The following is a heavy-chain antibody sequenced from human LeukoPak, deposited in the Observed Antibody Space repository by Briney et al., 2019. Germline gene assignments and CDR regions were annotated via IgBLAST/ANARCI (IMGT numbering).Heavy chain of an antibody. CDR2: INPNSGGT. V-gene: IGHV1-2*06. J-gene: IGHJ4*02. CDR3: ARVIIMPGTVDWGDS. CDR1: GYTFTGYY. D-gene: IGHD6-13*01. Sequence: ASVKVSCKASGYTFTGYYIHWVRQAPRQGLEWMGRINPNSGGTNYAQKFQGRVTMTRDTSISTAYMELSSLRSDDTAVYYCARVIIMPGTVDWGDSWGQGALVTVSS.